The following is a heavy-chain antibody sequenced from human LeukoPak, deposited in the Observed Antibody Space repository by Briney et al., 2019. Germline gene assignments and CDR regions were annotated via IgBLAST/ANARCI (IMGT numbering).Heavy chain of an antibody. CDR3: ARNAVVVGSAFDI. CDR2: INPSGGST. V-gene: IGHV1-46*01. Sequence: GASVKVSCKASGYTFTSYYMHWVRQAPGHGLEWLGIINPSGGSTSYAQKFQGRVTMTRDTSTSTVYMELSSLRSEDTAVYYCARNAVVVGSAFDIWGQGTMVTVSS. J-gene: IGHJ3*02. D-gene: IGHD2-15*01. CDR1: GYTFTSYY.